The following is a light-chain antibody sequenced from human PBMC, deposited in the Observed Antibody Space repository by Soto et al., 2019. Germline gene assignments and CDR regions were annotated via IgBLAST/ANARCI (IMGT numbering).Light chain of an antibody. Sequence: DIQISNSPSTLSAYVGDRVTITCRASQSSSSWLAWYQQKPGKAPKLLIYDASSLESGVPSRFSGSGSGTEFTLTISSLQPDDFATYYCQQYNSYRTFGQVTKV. CDR2: DAS. CDR3: QQYNSYRT. J-gene: IGKJ1*01. V-gene: IGKV1-5*01. CDR1: QSSSSW.